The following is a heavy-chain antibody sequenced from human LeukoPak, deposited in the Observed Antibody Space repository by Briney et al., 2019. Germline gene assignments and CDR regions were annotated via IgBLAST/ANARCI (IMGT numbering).Heavy chain of an antibody. CDR2: IFYSGTT. CDR1: GGSFSGYY. D-gene: IGHD2-21*02. Sequence: SETLSLTCAVYGGSFSGYYWSWIRQPPGKGLEWIGYIFYSGTTNYNPSFQSRVTISVDTSENQFSLHLSSVTAADTAVYYCARVAYCGGDCWYSDYWGQGTLVTVSS. J-gene: IGHJ4*02. V-gene: IGHV4-34*11. CDR3: ARVAYCGGDCWYSDY.